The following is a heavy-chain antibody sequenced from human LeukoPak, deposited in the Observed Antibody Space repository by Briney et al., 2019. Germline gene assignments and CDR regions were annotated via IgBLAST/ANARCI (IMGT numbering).Heavy chain of an antibody. V-gene: IGHV4-30-4*01. CDR2: IYYSGST. Sequence: LQTLSLTCTVSGGSISSGDYYWSWIRQPPGKGLEWIGYIYYSGSTYYNPSLKSRVTISVDTSKNQFSLKLSSVTAADTAVYYCARVPFRNYYDSSGYCFDYWGQGTLVTVSS. CDR1: GGSISSGDYY. D-gene: IGHD3-22*01. CDR3: ARVPFRNYYDSSGYCFDY. J-gene: IGHJ4*02.